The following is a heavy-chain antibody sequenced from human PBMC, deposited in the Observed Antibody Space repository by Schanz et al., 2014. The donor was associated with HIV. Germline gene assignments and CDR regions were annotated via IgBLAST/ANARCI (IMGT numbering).Heavy chain of an antibody. CDR1: GFKFNDYG. CDR3: ARAAEGSGLDV. V-gene: IGHV3-33*01. J-gene: IGHJ6*02. CDR2: IWHDGSEK. Sequence: QEQLVESGGGVVQPGGSLRLSCSASGFKFNDYGIHWVRQAPGKGLEGVTFIWHDGSEKSYIDAVKGRMTISRDNRKKQVFLQMNGLRVEDTGVYCARAAEGSGLDVWGQGTSVIVSS.